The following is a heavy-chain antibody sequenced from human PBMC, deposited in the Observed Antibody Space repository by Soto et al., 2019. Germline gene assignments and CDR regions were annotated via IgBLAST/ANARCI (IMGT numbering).Heavy chain of an antibody. CDR1: GFTFTSSA. V-gene: IGHV1-58*01. CDR3: AADIGLQPYYFDY. Sequence: GASVKVSCKASGFTFTSSAVQWVRQARGQRLEWIGWIVVGSGNTNYAQKFQERVTITRDMSTSTAYMELSSLRSEDTAVYYCAADIGLQPYYFDYWGQGTLVTV. J-gene: IGHJ4*02. CDR2: IVVGSGNT. D-gene: IGHD1-1*01.